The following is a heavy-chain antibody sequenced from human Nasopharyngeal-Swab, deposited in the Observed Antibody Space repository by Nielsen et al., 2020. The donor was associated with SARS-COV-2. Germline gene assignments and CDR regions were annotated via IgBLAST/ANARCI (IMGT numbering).Heavy chain of an antibody. Sequence: GGSLRLSCAASGFTFSSYGMHWVRQAPGKGLEWVAVISYDGSNKYYADSVKGRFTISRDNSKNTLYLQMNSLRAEDTAVYYCAKDLYSTVVVVAATPDYWGQGTLVTVFS. CDR3: AKDLYSTVVVVAATPDY. CDR2: ISYDGSNK. CDR1: GFTFSSYG. D-gene: IGHD2-15*01. V-gene: IGHV3-30*18. J-gene: IGHJ4*02.